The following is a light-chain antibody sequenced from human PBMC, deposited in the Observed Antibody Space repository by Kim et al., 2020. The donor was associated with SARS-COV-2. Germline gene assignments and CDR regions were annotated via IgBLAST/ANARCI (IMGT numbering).Light chain of an antibody. CDR2: LAS. Sequence: DFVMTQSPLSLSITPGEPASISCRSDQSLLHSNGHSYLDWYVQKPVQPPQLLIHLASSRASGVPDRFSGTGSGTEFPLNIGRVEAVDVGIYYCMQALQPPHTFGGGSKVDIK. CDR1: QSLLHSNGHSY. V-gene: IGKV2-28*01. CDR3: MQALQPPHT. J-gene: IGKJ4*01.